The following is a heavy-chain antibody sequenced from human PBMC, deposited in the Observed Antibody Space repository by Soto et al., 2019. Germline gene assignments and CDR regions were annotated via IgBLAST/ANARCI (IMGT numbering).Heavy chain of an antibody. Sequence: SETLSLTCTVSGGSISSYYWSWIRQPPGKGLEWIGEINHSGRTNYNPSLKSRVTISVDTSTKQFSLKLSSVTAADTAVYFCARDGGNSAFDYWGQGALVTVSS. V-gene: IGHV4-34*01. D-gene: IGHD2-21*02. CDR1: GGSISSYY. CDR2: INHSGRT. CDR3: ARDGGNSAFDY. J-gene: IGHJ4*02.